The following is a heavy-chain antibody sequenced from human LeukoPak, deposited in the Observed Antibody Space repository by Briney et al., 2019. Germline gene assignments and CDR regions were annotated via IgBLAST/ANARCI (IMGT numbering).Heavy chain of an antibody. J-gene: IGHJ4*02. Sequence: GGSLRLSCTASGFTFGGYYMTWIRRAPGKGPEWLAYINSSGRTIYYADSVRGRFTISRDNAKNSLYLQMNSLRVEDTAIYYCARDRDYSTSPFDYWGQGTLVTVSS. CDR3: ARDRDYSTSPFDY. CDR2: INSSGRTI. V-gene: IGHV3-11*01. D-gene: IGHD2/OR15-2a*01. CDR1: GFTFGGYY.